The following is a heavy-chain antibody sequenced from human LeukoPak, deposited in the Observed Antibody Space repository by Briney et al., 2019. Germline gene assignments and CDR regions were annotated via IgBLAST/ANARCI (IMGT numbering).Heavy chain of an antibody. CDR2: INHSGGT. V-gene: IGHV4-34*01. CDR1: GGSIDSNS. J-gene: IGHJ5*02. D-gene: IGHD6-6*01. Sequence: SETLSLTCTVSGGSIDSNSWTWIRQPPGKGLEWIGEINHSGGTNYNPSLKSRVTISVDTSKNQFSLKLSSVTAADTAVYYCASLARGGNWFDPWGLGNLVTVSS. CDR3: ASLARGGNWFDP.